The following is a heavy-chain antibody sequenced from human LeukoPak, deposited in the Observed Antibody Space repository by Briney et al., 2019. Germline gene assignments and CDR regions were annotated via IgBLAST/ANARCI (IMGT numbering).Heavy chain of an antibody. CDR1: GGSISSYY. CDR2: IYYSGST. Sequence: SETLSLTCTVSGGSISSYYWSWIRQPPGKGLEWIGYIYYSGSTNYNPSLKSRVAMSLDTSKNQVSLYLTSVTAADTAMYFCARSFNEKYYFESWGQGTLVTVSS. V-gene: IGHV4-59*08. CDR3: ARSFNEKYYFES. J-gene: IGHJ4*02. D-gene: IGHD2-8*01.